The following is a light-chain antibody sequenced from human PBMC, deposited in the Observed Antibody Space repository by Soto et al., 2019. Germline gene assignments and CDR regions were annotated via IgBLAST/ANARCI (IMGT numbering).Light chain of an antibody. Sequence: EVVLTQSPDTLSLSPGERATLSCRASQSVSSPYLAWYQQKPGQPPRLLIYGASSRATDIPDRFIGSGSGTEFTLTIARLAPEDFAMYYCQQYGSSPFTFGPGTKVDI. V-gene: IGKV3-20*01. CDR1: QSVSSPY. CDR2: GAS. CDR3: QQYGSSPFT. J-gene: IGKJ3*01.